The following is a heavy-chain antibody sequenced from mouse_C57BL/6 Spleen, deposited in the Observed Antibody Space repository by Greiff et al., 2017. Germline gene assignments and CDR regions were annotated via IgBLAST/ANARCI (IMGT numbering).Heavy chain of an antibody. Sequence: VQLVESGPGLVAPSPSLSITCTVSGFSLTSYGVDWVRQSPGKGLEWLGVIWGVGSTNYNSALKSRLSISKDNSKSQVFLKMNRLQTDDTAMYYCASGGGSSPFAYWGQGTLVTVSA. D-gene: IGHD1-1*01. V-gene: IGHV2-6*01. CDR1: GFSLTSYG. CDR3: ASGGGSSPFAY. CDR2: IWGVGST. J-gene: IGHJ3*01.